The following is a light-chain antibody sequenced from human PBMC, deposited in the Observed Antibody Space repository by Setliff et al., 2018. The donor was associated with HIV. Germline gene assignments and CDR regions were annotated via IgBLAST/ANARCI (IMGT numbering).Light chain of an antibody. CDR2: QAT. CDR3: CSNTGSNTFV. Sequence: QSVLTQPASVSGSPGQSITISCTGTSNDVGRYDLVSWYQQHPARAPKLIIYQATRRPSGVSNRFSGSKPGNVASLTISGLQAEDEADYYCCSNTGSNTFVFGTGTKV. J-gene: IGLJ1*01. CDR1: SNDVGRYDL. V-gene: IGLV2-23*01.